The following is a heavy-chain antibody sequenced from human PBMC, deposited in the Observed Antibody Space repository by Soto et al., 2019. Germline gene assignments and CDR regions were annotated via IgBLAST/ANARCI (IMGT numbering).Heavy chain of an antibody. D-gene: IGHD3-10*01. J-gene: IGHJ4*02. CDR3: ARDAYYYGSGIQGYFDY. V-gene: IGHV1-69*08. CDR1: GGTFSSYT. Sequence: QVQLVQSGAEVKKPGSSGKVSCKASGGTFSSYTISWVRQAPGQGREWMGRVIPILGIANYAQMFQGRVTSTADKSTSTSYIALSSLRSEDTAVYYCARDAYYYGSGIQGYFDYWGQGTLVTVSS. CDR2: VIPILGIA.